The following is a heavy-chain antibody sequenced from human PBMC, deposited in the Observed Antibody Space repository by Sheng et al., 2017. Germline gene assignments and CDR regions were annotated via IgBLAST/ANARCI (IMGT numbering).Heavy chain of an antibody. D-gene: IGHD3-10*01. CDR2: IYYSGST. V-gene: IGHV4-39*07. J-gene: IGHJ6*03. CDR3: ARDATLVSLYMDV. Sequence: QLQLQESGPGLVKPSETLSLTCTVSGGSISSNNYYWGWIRQPPGKGLEWIGSIYYSGSTYYNPSLKSLVTISVDTSKNQFSLKLSSVTAADTAVYYCARDATLVSLYMDVWGQGTTVTVSS. CDR1: GGSISSNNYY.